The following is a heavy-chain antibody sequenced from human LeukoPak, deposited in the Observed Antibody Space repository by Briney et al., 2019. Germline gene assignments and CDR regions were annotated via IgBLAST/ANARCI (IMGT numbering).Heavy chain of an antibody. J-gene: IGHJ5*02. Sequence: PSETLSLTCTVSDGSISSYYWSWIRQPPGKGLKWIGYIYYSGSTNYNPSLKSRVTMSVDTSKNQFSQKLSSVTAADTAVYYCARDSPFDPWGQGTLVTVSS. V-gene: IGHV4-59*12. CDR1: DGSISSYY. CDR3: ARDSPFDP. CDR2: IYYSGST.